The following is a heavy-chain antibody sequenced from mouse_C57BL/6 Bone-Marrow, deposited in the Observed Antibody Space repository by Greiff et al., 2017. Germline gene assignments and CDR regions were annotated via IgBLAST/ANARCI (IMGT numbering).Heavy chain of an antibody. J-gene: IGHJ4*01. Sequence: QVTLKVSGPGILQPSQTLSLTCSFSGFSLRTYGMGVGWIRQPTGKGLEWLAHIWWDDDKYYNPALKSRLTISKDTSKNQVFLKIANVDTADTATYYCARIEGYYGNYVWYYYAMDYWGQGTSVTVSS. CDR2: IWWDDDK. CDR3: ARIEGYYGNYVWYYYAMDY. CDR1: GFSLRTYGMG. V-gene: IGHV8-8*01. D-gene: IGHD2-1*01.